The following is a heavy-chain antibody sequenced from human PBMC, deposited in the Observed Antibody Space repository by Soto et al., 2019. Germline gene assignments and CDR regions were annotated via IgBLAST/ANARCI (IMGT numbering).Heavy chain of an antibody. Sequence: PSETLSLTCTVSGGSISSGDYYWSWIRQPPGKGLEWIGYIYYSGSTYYNPSLKSRVTIPVDTSKNQFSLKLSSVTAADTAVYYCAREDFWSGYYMDVWGQGTTVTVSS. V-gene: IGHV4-30-4*01. CDR3: AREDFWSGYYMDV. D-gene: IGHD3-3*01. J-gene: IGHJ6*02. CDR1: GGSISSGDYY. CDR2: IYYSGST.